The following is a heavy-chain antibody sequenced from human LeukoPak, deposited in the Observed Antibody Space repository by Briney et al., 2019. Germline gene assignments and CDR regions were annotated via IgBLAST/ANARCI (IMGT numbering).Heavy chain of an antibody. V-gene: IGHV3-74*01. Sequence: GGSLRLSCAASGFTFSTYWMHWVRQAPGKGLVWVARIKGDGSSTIYADSVEGRFTISRDNSKNTLYLQTSSLRAEDTAVYYCARASTTVPNLLDHWGRGTLVTVSS. CDR1: GFTFSTYW. CDR2: IKGDGSST. J-gene: IGHJ4*02. D-gene: IGHD4-17*01. CDR3: ARASTTVPNLLDH.